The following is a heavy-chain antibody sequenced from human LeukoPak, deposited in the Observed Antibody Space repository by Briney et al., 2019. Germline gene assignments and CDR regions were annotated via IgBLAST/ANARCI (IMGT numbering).Heavy chain of an antibody. CDR1: GFTFSSYE. CDR3: ARADWQWLPNY. Sequence: GSLRLSCAASGFTFSSYEMHWVRQAPGKGLEWVSYISSSGSTIYYADSVKGRFTISRDNAKNSLYLQMNSLRAEDTAVYYCARADWQWLPNYWGQGTLVTVSS. D-gene: IGHD6-19*01. V-gene: IGHV3-48*03. CDR2: ISSSGSTI. J-gene: IGHJ4*02.